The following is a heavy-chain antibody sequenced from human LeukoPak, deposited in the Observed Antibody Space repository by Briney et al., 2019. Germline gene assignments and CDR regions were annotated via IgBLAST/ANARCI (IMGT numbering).Heavy chain of an antibody. CDR1: GYTFTSYG. CDR2: IIPIFGTA. J-gene: IGHJ5*02. Sequence: SVKVSCKASGYTFTSYGISWVRQAPGQGLEWMGGIIPIFGTANYAQKFQGRVTITADESTSTAYMELSSLRSEDTAVYYCARDAGAGCSSTSCYHPTHWFDPWGQGTLVTVSS. V-gene: IGHV1-69*13. D-gene: IGHD2-2*01. CDR3: ARDAGAGCSSTSCYHPTHWFDP.